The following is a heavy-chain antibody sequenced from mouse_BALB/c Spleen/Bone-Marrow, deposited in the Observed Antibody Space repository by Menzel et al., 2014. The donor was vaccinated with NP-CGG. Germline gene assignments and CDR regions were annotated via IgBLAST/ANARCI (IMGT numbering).Heavy chain of an antibody. Sequence: EVKLMESGGGLVQPGGSRRLPCAASGFTFXSFGTHWVRQAPEKGLEWVAYISSGSSTIFYVDTVKGRFTISRDNPKNTLFLQMTSLRSEDTAMYYCTRGGNWDDFDVWGAGTTVTVSS. CDR2: ISSGSSTI. CDR1: GFTFXSFG. J-gene: IGHJ1*01. CDR3: TRGGNWDDFDV. V-gene: IGHV5-17*02. D-gene: IGHD4-1*01.